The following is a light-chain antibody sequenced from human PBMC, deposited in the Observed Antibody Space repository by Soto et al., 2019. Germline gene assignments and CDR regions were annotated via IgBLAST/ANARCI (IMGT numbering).Light chain of an antibody. Sequence: QSALTQPPSASGTPGQRVTISCSGRSSNIGSNYVYWYQQLPGTAPKLLMYRNNQRPSGVPDRFSGSKSGTSASLAISGLRSEDEADYYCASWDDSLNAFYVFGTGTKVTV. CDR3: ASWDDSLNAFYV. J-gene: IGLJ1*01. CDR1: SSNIGSNY. CDR2: RNN. V-gene: IGLV1-47*01.